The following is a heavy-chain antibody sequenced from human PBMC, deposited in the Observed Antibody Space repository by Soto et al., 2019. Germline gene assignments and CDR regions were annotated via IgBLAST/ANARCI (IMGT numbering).Heavy chain of an antibody. CDR2: ISNDGSNK. CDR3: AKTIFRGVDATAYAFDS. V-gene: IGHV3-30*18. J-gene: IGHJ4*02. Sequence: VQLVESGGGVVQPGRSLRLSCAASGFTFSSYGMHWVRQAPGKGLEWVAVISNDGSNKYYADSVKGRFTISRDNSKNTLYLQMKSLRAEDRAASYCAKTIFRGVDATAYAFDSWGQGTLVTVSS. D-gene: IGHD3-10*01. CDR1: GFTFSSYG.